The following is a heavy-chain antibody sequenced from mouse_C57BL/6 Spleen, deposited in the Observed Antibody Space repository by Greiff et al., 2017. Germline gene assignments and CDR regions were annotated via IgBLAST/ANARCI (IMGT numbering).Heavy chain of an antibody. V-gene: IGHV1-64*01. D-gene: IGHD4-1*01. CDR3: ARDWDGGGFAY. CDR1: GYTFTSYW. Sequence: QVQLQQSGAELVKPGASVKLSCKASGYTFTSYWMHWVKQRPGQGLEWIGMIHPNSGSTNYNEKFKSKATLTVEKSSSTVYLELSRLTSDDSAVNYWARDWDGGGFAYWGQGTLVTVSA. CDR2: IHPNSGST. J-gene: IGHJ3*01.